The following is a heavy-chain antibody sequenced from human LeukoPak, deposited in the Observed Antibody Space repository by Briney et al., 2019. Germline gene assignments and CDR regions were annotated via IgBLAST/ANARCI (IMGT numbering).Heavy chain of an antibody. V-gene: IGHV3-21*01. Sequence: PGGSLLLSCAASGFTFSSYSMNWVRQAPGKGLEWVSSISSSSSYIYYADSVKGRFTISRDNAKNSLYLQMNSLRAEDTAVYYCARGPTGVDYSPFDPWGQGTLVTVSS. CDR2: ISSSSSYI. CDR1: GFTFSSYS. J-gene: IGHJ5*02. D-gene: IGHD7-27*01. CDR3: ARGPTGVDYSPFDP.